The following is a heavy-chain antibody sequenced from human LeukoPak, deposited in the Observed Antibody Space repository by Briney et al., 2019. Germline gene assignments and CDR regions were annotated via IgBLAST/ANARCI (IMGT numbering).Heavy chain of an antibody. CDR1: EFSFSNFA. J-gene: IGHJ4*02. D-gene: IGHD1-14*01. V-gene: IGHV3-23*01. CDR2: MTSNGATS. CDR3: AKMSGHPVMAYRIGS. Sequence: GGSLRLSCAASEFSFSNFAMAWVRQAPGKGLEWVSSMTSNGATSWYAGSVRGRFTISRDNSKSTLYLQMNNLRPDDTAVYYCAKMSGHPVMAYRIGSWGQGTLVIVSS.